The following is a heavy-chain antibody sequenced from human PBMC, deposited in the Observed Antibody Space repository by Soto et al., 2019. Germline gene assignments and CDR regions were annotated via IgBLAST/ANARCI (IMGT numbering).Heavy chain of an antibody. V-gene: IGHV3-23*01. CDR2: ITKTGRST. CDR3: TKAADVYDFAFES. CDR1: GFRFSDYG. D-gene: IGHD3-3*01. Sequence: EVQLLESGGGLVQPEGSLRISCATSGFRFSDYGINWVRQAPGKGLEWVSGITKTGRSTFLADSVRGRFTISRDNLNNIVYLQMNSLIADDTALYYCTKAADVYDFAFESWGQGTMVTVSS. J-gene: IGHJ3*02.